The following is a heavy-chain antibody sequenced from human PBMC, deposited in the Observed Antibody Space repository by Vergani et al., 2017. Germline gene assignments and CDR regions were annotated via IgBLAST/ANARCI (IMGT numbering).Heavy chain of an antibody. J-gene: IGHJ6*02. CDR2: ISWNSGSI. CDR1: GFTFDDYA. Sequence: EVQLLESGGGLVQPGGSLRLSCAASGFTFDDYAMHWVRQAPGKGLEWVSGISWNSGSIGYADSVKGRFTISRDNAKNSLYLQMNSLRAEDTALYYCAKDIGRNYYGPGDVWGQGTTVTGSS. CDR3: AKDIGRNYYGPGDV. D-gene: IGHD3-10*01. V-gene: IGHV3-9*01.